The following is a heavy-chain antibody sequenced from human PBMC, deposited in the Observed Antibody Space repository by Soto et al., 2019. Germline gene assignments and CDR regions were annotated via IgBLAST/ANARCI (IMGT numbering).Heavy chain of an antibody. D-gene: IGHD2-2*01. J-gene: IGHJ6*02. CDR3: ARRSVTDIVVVPAAMFSYCYGMDV. V-gene: IGHV1-69*01. CDR2: IIPIFGTA. Sequence: QVQLVQSGAEEKKPGSSVKVSCKASGGTFSSYAISWVRQAPGQGLEWMGGIIPIFGTANYAQKFQGRVKITADESTSTAYMELSSLRSEDTAVYYSARRSVTDIVVVPAAMFSYCYGMDVWGQGTTVTVSS. CDR1: GGTFSSYA.